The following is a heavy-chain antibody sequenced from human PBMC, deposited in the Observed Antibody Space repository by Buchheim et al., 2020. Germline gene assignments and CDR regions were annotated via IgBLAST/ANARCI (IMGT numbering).Heavy chain of an antibody. V-gene: IGHV4-59*01. D-gene: IGHD7-27*01. CDR2: IYNSGTT. CDR1: GGSISNYY. Sequence: QVQLQESGPGLVKPSETLSLTCTVSGGSISNYYWSWIRQPPGKGLEWIGYIYNSGTTNYNPSLKSRVTISLDTSKNQFSLKLSSVTAAETAVYCCEGESWGLFGYWGQGTL. J-gene: IGHJ4*02. CDR3: EGESWGLFGY.